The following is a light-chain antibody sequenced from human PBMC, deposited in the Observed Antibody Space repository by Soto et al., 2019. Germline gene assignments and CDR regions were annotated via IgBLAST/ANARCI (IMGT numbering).Light chain of an antibody. CDR1: SSDVGGYHS. J-gene: IGLJ2*01. V-gene: IGLV2-14*01. CDR2: EVS. Sequence: QSALTQPASVSGSPGQSITISCTGTSSDVGGYHSVSWYQQHPGIAPKLMIYEVSNRPSGVSNRFSGSKSGNTASLTISGLQAEDEADYYCSSYTTSSTRVFGAGTKLTVL. CDR3: SSYTTSSTRV.